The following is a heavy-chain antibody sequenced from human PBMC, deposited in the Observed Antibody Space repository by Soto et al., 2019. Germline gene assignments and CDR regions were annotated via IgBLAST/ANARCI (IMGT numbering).Heavy chain of an antibody. Sequence: SETLSLTCTVSGGSISSGGYYWSWIRQHPGKGLEWIGYIYYSGSTYYNPSLKSRVTISVDTSKNQFSLKLSSVTAADTAVYYCATRWIGYCSGGSCSPDYGMDVWGQGTTGTVSS. D-gene: IGHD2-15*01. CDR2: IYYSGST. J-gene: IGHJ6*01. V-gene: IGHV4-31*03. CDR3: ATRWIGYCSGGSCSPDYGMDV. CDR1: GGSISSGGYY.